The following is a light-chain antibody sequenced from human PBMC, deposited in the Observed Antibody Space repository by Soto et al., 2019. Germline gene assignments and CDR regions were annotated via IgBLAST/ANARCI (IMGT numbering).Light chain of an antibody. CDR2: AAS. CDR3: QKYYSAPVT. CDR1: QGISSY. V-gene: IGKV1-27*01. Sequence: DIQMTQSPSSLSASVGDRVTITCRASQGISSYLAWYQQKPGKVPKVLIYAASTLQSGVPSRFSGSGSGTEFTLTISSLQPEDVATYYCQKYYSAPVTFGQGTKVDIK. J-gene: IGKJ1*01.